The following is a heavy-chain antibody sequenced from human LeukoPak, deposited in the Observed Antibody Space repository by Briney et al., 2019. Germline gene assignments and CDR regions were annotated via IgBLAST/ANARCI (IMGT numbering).Heavy chain of an antibody. V-gene: IGHV6-1*01. D-gene: IGHD5-12*01. CDR3: ARAVSLSGYDSTPFDY. CDR1: GDSVSSNSAA. J-gene: IGHJ4*02. Sequence: SQTLSLTCAISGDSVSSNSAAWNWIRQSPSRGLEWLGRTYYRSKWYNDYAASVKSRITINTDTSKSQFSLQLNSVTPEDTAVNYCARAVSLSGYDSTPFDYWGQGTLVTVAS. CDR2: TYYRSKWYN.